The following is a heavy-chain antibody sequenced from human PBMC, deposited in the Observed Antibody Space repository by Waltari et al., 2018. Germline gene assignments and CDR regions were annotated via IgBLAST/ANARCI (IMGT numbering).Heavy chain of an antibody. CDR1: GFTFSSNA. J-gene: IGHJ6*03. Sequence: QVQLVESGGGVVQPGRSLRLSCAASGFTFSSNAMHWVRQAPGKGREYVAVISSDGSYRYYADSVRGRFTISRDNSKYTLYLQMNSLRGDDTAVYYCARDYSYDSNYMDVWGKGTAVTISS. D-gene: IGHD3-16*01. CDR2: ISSDGSYR. CDR3: ARDYSYDSNYMDV. V-gene: IGHV3-30-3*01.